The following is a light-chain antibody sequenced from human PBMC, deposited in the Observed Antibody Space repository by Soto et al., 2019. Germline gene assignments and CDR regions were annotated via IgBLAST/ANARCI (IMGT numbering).Light chain of an antibody. CDR1: QSVSSTY. J-gene: IGKJ2*01. CDR3: QQYGTSPRT. Sequence: EIVLTQSPGTLSLSPGERATLSCRASQSVSSTYLAWYQQKPGQAPRLLIYGASSRATGIPDRFSGSGSGTEFTLTISRLEPEDFAVYYSQQYGTSPRTFGQRTRLEIK. V-gene: IGKV3-20*01. CDR2: GAS.